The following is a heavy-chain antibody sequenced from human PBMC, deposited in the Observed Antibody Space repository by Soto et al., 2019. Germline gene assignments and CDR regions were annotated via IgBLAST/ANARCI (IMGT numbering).Heavy chain of an antibody. Sequence: QVQLVQSGAEVKKPGASVKVSCKASGYTFTGYYMHWVRQAPGQGLEWMGWINPNSRGTNYAQKFQGWVTMTRDTSISTAYMELSRLRSDDTAVYYCAREHQSYSSSTFDYWGQGTLVTVSS. CDR3: AREHQSYSSSTFDY. D-gene: IGHD6-13*01. CDR1: GYTFTGYY. V-gene: IGHV1-2*04. J-gene: IGHJ4*02. CDR2: INPNSRGT.